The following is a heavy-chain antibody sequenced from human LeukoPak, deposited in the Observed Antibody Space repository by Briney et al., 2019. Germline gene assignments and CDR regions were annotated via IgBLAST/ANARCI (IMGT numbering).Heavy chain of an antibody. Sequence: ASVKVSCKASGYTFTSYGISWVRQAPGQGLEWMGWISAYNGNTNYAQKLQGRVTMTTDTSTSTAYMELRSLRSDDTAVYYCARLDCSSTSCYVRNPDYWGQGTLVTVSS. CDR3: ARLDCSSTSCYVRNPDY. J-gene: IGHJ4*02. V-gene: IGHV1-18*04. D-gene: IGHD2-2*01. CDR2: ISAYNGNT. CDR1: GYTFTSYG.